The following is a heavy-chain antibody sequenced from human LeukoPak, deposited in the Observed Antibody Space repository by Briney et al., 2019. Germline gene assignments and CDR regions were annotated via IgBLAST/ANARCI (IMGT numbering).Heavy chain of an antibody. CDR2: ITGSGGST. CDR1: GFTFSSYA. D-gene: IGHD3-10*01. CDR3: AKDREWFGEAVWDY. J-gene: IGHJ4*02. V-gene: IGHV3-23*01. Sequence: SGGSLRLSCAASGFTFSSYAMTWVRQAPGRGLEWVSAITGSGGSTYYADSVKGRFTISRDNSKNTLYLQMNSLRAEDTAVYYCAKDREWFGEAVWDYWGQGTLVTVSS.